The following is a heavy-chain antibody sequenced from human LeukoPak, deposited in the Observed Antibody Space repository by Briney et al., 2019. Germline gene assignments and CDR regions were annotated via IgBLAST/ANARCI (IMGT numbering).Heavy chain of an antibody. V-gene: IGHV3-21*01. CDR2: ISSSSSYL. Sequence: GGSLRLSCAASGFTFSSYSMNWVRQAPGKGLEWVSSISSSSSYLYYADSVKGRFTISRDNAKNSLYLQMNSLRAEDTAVYYCARANYYGSSGYYYWGQGTLVTVSS. CDR3: ARANYYGSSGYYY. CDR1: GFTFSSYS. D-gene: IGHD3-22*01. J-gene: IGHJ4*02.